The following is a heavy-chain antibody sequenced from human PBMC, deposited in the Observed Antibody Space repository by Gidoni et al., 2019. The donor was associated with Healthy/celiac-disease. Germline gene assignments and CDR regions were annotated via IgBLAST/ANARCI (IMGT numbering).Heavy chain of an antibody. CDR3: ARSEYGSGSYVGEYYFDY. CDR2: IKQDGSEK. D-gene: IGHD3-10*01. V-gene: IGHV3-7*03. Sequence: EVQLVESGGGLVQPGGSLRLSCAASGFTFSSYWRSWVRQAPGKGLEWVANIKQDGSEKYYVDSVKGRFTISRDNAKNSLYLQMNSLRAEDTAVYYCARSEYGSGSYVGEYYFDYWGQGTLVTVSS. J-gene: IGHJ4*02. CDR1: GFTFSSYW.